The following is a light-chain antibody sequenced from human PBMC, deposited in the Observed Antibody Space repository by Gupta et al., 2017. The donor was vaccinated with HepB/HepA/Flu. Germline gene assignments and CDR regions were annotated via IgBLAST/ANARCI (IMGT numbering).Light chain of an antibody. J-gene: IGKJ1*01. Sequence: EIVLTQSPATLSVSPGERVTLSCRASQSVSHRLGWYQQKPGQAPRLLIYDASTRANGIPARFSGSGSGTEFTLTITSLQSEDSAVYYCQQVNSWPWTFGQGTKVEIK. CDR2: DAS. CDR3: QQVNSWPWT. V-gene: IGKV3-15*01. CDR1: QSVSHR.